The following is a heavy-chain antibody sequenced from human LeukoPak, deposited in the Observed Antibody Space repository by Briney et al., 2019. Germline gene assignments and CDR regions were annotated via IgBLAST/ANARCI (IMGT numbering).Heavy chain of an antibody. V-gene: IGHV6-1*01. CDR3: ARESSWTSDY. CDR1: GVSVSSNSAA. D-gene: IGHD6-13*01. Sequence: SQTLSLTCAVSGVSVSSNSAAWNWIRQSPSRGLEWMIRTYYRYKWYNDYAVSVKSRITINTDTSKNQFSLQLNSVTPEDTAVYYCARESSWTSDYWGQGTLVTVSS. CDR2: TYYRYKWYN. J-gene: IGHJ4*02.